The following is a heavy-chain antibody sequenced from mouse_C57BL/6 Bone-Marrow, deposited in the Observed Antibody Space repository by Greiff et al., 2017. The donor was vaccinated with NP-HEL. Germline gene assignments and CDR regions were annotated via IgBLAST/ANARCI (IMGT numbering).Heavy chain of an antibody. CDR3: AQVTSAMDY. J-gene: IGHJ4*01. V-gene: IGHV8-5*01. CDR2: IWWNDDK. CDR1: GFSLSTSNMG. Sequence: QVTLKVSGPGILQPSQTLSLTCSFSGFSLSTSNMGIGWIRQPSGKGVEWLAHIWWNDDKYYNPFLKSRLTISNDTSHYQVFLKITSVDTADTATYYCAQVTSAMDYWGQGTSVTVSS. D-gene: IGHD2-12*01.